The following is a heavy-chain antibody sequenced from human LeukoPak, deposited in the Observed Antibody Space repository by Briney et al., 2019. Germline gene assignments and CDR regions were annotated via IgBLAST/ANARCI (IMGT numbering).Heavy chain of an antibody. CDR2: IRYDGSNT. J-gene: IGHJ6*03. Sequence: GRSLRLSCAASGFTFSSYAMHWVRQAPGKELEWVAFIRYDGSNTYYADSVKGRFTISRDNSKNTLYLQMNSLRAEDTAVYYCAKRGTYCSGGSCYSGSMDVWGKGTTVTISS. V-gene: IGHV3-30-3*02. D-gene: IGHD2-15*01. CDR1: GFTFSSYA. CDR3: AKRGTYCSGGSCYSGSMDV.